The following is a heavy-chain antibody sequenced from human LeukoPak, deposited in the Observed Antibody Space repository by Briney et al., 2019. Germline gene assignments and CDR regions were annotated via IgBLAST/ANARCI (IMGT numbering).Heavy chain of an antibody. CDR2: INPNSGGT. CDR3: ARETQITIFGVVIIGAFDI. CDR1: GYTFTGYY. D-gene: IGHD3-3*01. Sequence: ASVKVSCKASGYTFTGYYMHWVRQAPGQGLEWMGRINPNSGGTNYAQKFQGRVTMTRDTSISTAYMELSRLRSDDTAVYYCARETQITIFGVVIIGAFDIWGQGTMVTVSS. V-gene: IGHV1-2*06. J-gene: IGHJ3*02.